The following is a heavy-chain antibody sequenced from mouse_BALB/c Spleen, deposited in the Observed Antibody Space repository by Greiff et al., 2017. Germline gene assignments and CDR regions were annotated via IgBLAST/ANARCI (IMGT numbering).Heavy chain of an antibody. CDR2: IYPGNVNT. CDR3: TRDYGYDGGFDY. Sequence: QVQLQQSGPELVKPGASVRISCKASGYTFTSYYIHWVKQRPGQGLEWIGWIYPGNVNTKYNEKFKGKATLTADKSSSTAYMQLSSLTSEDSAVYYCTRDYGYDGGFDYWGQGTTLTVSS. CDR1: GYTFTSYY. J-gene: IGHJ2*01. V-gene: IGHV1S56*01. D-gene: IGHD2-2*01.